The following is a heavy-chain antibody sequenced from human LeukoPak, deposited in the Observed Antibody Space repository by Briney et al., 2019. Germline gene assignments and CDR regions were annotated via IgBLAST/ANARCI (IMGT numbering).Heavy chain of an antibody. V-gene: IGHV4-4*07. J-gene: IGHJ3*02. Sequence: SETLSLTCTVSGGSISSYYWSWIRQPAGKGLEWIGRICTSGSTNYNPSLKSRVTMSVDTSKNQFSLKPSSVTAADTAVYYCARVRDFWSGYYRRNLDAFDIWGQGTMVTVSS. D-gene: IGHD3-3*01. CDR2: ICTSGST. CDR3: ARVRDFWSGYYRRNLDAFDI. CDR1: GGSISSYY.